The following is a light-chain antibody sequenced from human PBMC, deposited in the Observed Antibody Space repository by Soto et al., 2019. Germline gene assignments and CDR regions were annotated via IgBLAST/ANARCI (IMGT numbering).Light chain of an antibody. CDR2: GTS. J-gene: IGKJ1*01. V-gene: IGKV3-20*01. Sequence: EIVLTQSPGTLSLSPGERATLSCRASQTVSSYLAWYQQKPGQAPRLLIYGTSTRATGIPDRFSGSGSGTDFTLTISRLEPEDFAVYYCQHYGDSRTFGQGTKVDI. CDR3: QHYGDSRT. CDR1: QTVSSY.